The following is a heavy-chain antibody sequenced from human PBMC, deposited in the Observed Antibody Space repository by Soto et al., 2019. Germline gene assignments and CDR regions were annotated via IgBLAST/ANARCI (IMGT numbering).Heavy chain of an antibody. V-gene: IGHV4-61*08. J-gene: IGHJ5*02. CDR2: IYYSGRT. Sequence: PSETLSLTCTVSGGSISSRGSMSGRRFYWGWMRQPPGKGLEWIAYIYYSGRTNYNPSLKSRVTISVDTSKNQFSLKLSSVTAADTAVYYCARGYCSSTICYIWDNWFDPWGQGTLVTVSS. CDR3: ARGYCSSTICYIWDNWFDP. D-gene: IGHD2-2*02. CDR1: GGSISSRGSMSGRRFY.